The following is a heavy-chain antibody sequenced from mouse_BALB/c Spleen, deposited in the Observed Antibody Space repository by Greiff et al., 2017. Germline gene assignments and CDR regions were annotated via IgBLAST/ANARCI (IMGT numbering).Heavy chain of an antibody. CDR3: ARNYDYSYAMDY. J-gene: IGHJ4*01. CDR2: IYPGDGDT. Sequence: VQLQQSGPELVKPGASVKISCKASGYAFSSSWMNWVKQRPGQGLEWIGRIYPGDGDTNYNGKFKGKATLTADKSSSTAYMQLSSLTSVDSAVYFCARNYDYSYAMDYWGQGTSVTVSS. CDR1: GYAFSSSW. V-gene: IGHV1-82*01. D-gene: IGHD2-4*01.